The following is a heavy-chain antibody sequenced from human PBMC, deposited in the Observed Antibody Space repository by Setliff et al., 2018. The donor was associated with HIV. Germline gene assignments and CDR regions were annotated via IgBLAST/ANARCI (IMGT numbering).Heavy chain of an antibody. J-gene: IGHJ3*02. D-gene: IGHD2-8*02. CDR2: IYYSGS. Sequence: PSETLSLTCAVAGGSISSSGYSWTWIRQPSGKGLEWIGCIYYSGSNYNPSLESRLTISVDTSRNQFSLRLSSVTAADTAVYYCARAPTGVTNAFDIWGQGTMVTVSS. CDR1: GGSISSSGYS. CDR3: ARAPTGVTNAFDI. V-gene: IGHV4-30-2*01.